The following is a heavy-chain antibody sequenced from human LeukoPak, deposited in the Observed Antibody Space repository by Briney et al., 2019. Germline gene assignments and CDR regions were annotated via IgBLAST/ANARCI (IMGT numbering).Heavy chain of an antibody. CDR2: INHSGST. CDR1: GGSFSGYY. Sequence: PSETLSLTGAVYGGSFSGYYWSWLRQPPGKGLEWMGEINHSGSTNYNPSLKSRVTISVDTSKNQCSLKLSSVTAAETAVYYSARGPMRIAARPIGMVYWGQRTLDTVSS. CDR3: ARGPMRIAARPIGMVY. D-gene: IGHD6-6*01. J-gene: IGHJ4*02. V-gene: IGHV4-34*01.